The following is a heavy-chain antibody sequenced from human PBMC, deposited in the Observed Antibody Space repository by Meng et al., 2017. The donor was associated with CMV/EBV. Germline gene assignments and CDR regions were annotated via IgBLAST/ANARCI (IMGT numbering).Heavy chain of an antibody. CDR1: GITISNYW. CDR3: ARAHAYSYGSLYYFDY. V-gene: IGHV3-7*03. D-gene: IGHD5-18*01. CDR2: IKQDGSEK. Sequence: GITISNYWLRWVRQARERGVGWVANIKQDGSEKYYVDSVKSRFTISKENAKNSLYLQMNSLRAEDTAVYYGARAHAYSYGSLYYFDYWGQGPLVTVSS. J-gene: IGHJ4*02.